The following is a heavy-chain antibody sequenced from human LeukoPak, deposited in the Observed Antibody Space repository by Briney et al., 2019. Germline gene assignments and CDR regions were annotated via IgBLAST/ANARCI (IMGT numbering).Heavy chain of an antibody. J-gene: IGHJ6*03. CDR3: ASCGGDCSLPYYYMDV. V-gene: IGHV4-39*07. Sequence: ASETLSLTCTGSGGSISSSSYYWGWIRQPPGKGLEWIGSIYYSGSTYYNPSLKSRATISVDTSKNQLSLKLSSVTAADTAVYYCASCGGDCSLPYYYMDVWGKGTTVTVSS. CDR1: GGSISSSSYY. CDR2: IYYSGST. D-gene: IGHD2-21*02.